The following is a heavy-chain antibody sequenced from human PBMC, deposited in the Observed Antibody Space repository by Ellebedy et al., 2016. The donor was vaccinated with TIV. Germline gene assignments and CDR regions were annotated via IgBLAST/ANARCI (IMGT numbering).Heavy chain of an antibody. D-gene: IGHD6-13*01. Sequence: SETLSLXCTVSGGSISSGDYYWSWIRQPPGKGLEWIGYIYYSGSTYYNPSLKSRVTISVDTSKNQFSLKLSSVTAADTAVYYCARGTAAGTEIGAFDIWGQGTMVTVSS. CDR3: ARGTAAGTEIGAFDI. CDR1: GGSISSGDYY. CDR2: IYYSGST. J-gene: IGHJ3*02. V-gene: IGHV4-30-4*01.